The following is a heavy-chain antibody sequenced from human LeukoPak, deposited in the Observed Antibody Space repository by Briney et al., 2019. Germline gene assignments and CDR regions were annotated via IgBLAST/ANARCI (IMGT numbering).Heavy chain of an antibody. J-gene: IGHJ6*03. CDR2: IYTSGST. D-gene: IGHD1-14*01. Sequence: PSQTLSLTCTVSGGSISSGSYYWSWIRQPAGKGLEWIGRIYTSGSTNYNPSLKSRVTISVDTSKNQFSLKLSSVTAADTAVYYCARENHYYYYCMDVWGKGTTVTVSS. CDR1: GGSISSGSYY. CDR3: ARENHYYYYCMDV. V-gene: IGHV4-61*02.